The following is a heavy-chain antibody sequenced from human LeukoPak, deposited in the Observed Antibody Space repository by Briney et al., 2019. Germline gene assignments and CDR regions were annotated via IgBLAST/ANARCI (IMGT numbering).Heavy chain of an antibody. D-gene: IGHD1-1*01. CDR1: GYTFTSYG. Sequence: ASVKVSCKASGYTFTSYGISWVRQAPGQGPEWMGWISAYNGNTNYAQKLQGRVTMTTDTSTSTAYMELSRLRSDDTAVYYCARDLLERGYYYYYMDVWGKGTTVTVSS. CDR2: ISAYNGNT. CDR3: ARDLLERGYYYYYMDV. V-gene: IGHV1-18*01. J-gene: IGHJ6*03.